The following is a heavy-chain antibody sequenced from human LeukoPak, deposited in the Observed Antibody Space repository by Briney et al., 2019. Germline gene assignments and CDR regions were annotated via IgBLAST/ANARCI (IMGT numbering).Heavy chain of an antibody. Sequence: ASVKVSCKASGYTFTSYDINWVRQATRQGLEWMGWMNPNSGNTGYAQKFQGRVTMTRNTSISTAYMELSSLRSEDTAVYYCARGPVGAITGPLWWFDPWGQGTLVTVSS. CDR3: ARGPVGAITGPLWWFDP. CDR2: MNPNSGNT. V-gene: IGHV1-8*01. CDR1: GYTFTSYD. J-gene: IGHJ5*02. D-gene: IGHD1-26*01.